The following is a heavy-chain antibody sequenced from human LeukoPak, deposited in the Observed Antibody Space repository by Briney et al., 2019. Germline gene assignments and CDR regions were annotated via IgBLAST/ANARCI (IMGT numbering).Heavy chain of an antibody. CDR1: GFTFSSYA. CDR2: ITYDGSNK. D-gene: IGHD2-15*01. V-gene: IGHV3-30*04. Sequence: GGSLRLSCAASGFTFSSYAMHWVRQAPGKGLEWVAVITYDGSNKYYADSVKGRFTISRDNSKNTLYLQMNSLRAEDTAVYYCARGVVAAPPTLDYWGQGTLVTVSS. CDR3: ARGVVAAPPTLDY. J-gene: IGHJ4*02.